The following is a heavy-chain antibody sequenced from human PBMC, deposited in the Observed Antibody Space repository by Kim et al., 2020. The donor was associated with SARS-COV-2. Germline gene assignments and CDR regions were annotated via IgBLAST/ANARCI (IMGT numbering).Heavy chain of an antibody. D-gene: IGHD2-8*01. CDR1: GFTFSSYA. J-gene: IGHJ5*02. CDR3: VKDPLGGVVLYSPNGKNP. Sequence: GGSLRLSCSASGFTFSSYAMHWVRQAPGKGLEYVSAISSNGGSTYYADSVKGRFTISRDNSKNTLYLQMSSLRAEDTAVYYCVKDPLGGVVLYSPNGKNPWGQGTLVTVSS. V-gene: IGHV3-64D*09. CDR2: ISSNGGST.